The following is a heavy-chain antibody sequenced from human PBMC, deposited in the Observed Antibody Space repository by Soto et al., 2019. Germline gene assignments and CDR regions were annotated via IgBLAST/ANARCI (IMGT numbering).Heavy chain of an antibody. CDR1: GFTVSRNY. V-gene: IGHV3-66*01. Sequence: PVGSLRLSCAASGFTVSRNYMSWVRQAPGKGLEWVSVIYSGGTTYYADSVKGRFTISRDNSKNTLYLQMNRHTAEDAAVYYCAKGLSGSGAYNWFDPWGQGTLVTVSS. J-gene: IGHJ5*02. CDR3: AKGLSGSGAYNWFDP. D-gene: IGHD3-10*01. CDR2: IYSGGTT.